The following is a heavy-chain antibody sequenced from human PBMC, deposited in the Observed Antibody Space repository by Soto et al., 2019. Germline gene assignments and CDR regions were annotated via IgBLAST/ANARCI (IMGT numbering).Heavy chain of an antibody. CDR1: GYTFTSYG. V-gene: IGHV1-18*01. J-gene: IGHJ4*02. CDR3: ARRVRALYDFDF. Sequence: QVQLVQSGAEVKKPGASVKVSCKASGYTFTSYGISWVRQAPGQGLEWMGWISSYNGNTNYAQMLQGRAARTTDASPSTSLTQLLSLRSDETAVYYCARRVRALYDFDFRGQGTLVSFS. D-gene: IGHD1-26*01. CDR2: ISSYNGNT.